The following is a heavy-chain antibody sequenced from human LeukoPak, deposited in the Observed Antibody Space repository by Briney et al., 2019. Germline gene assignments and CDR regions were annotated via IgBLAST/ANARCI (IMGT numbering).Heavy chain of an antibody. CDR1: GYSFTSFG. V-gene: IGHV1-18*01. CDR2: ISPHDGNR. CDR3: AKTRPTWEGWGFDY. Sequence: ASVKVSCKASGYSFTSFGITWVRQAPGRGLEWMGWISPHDGNRNYAQNIQGRVTLTTDTSTNTAYMDLTSLRFDDTAVYYCAKTRPTWEGWGFDYWGQGTLVTVSS. J-gene: IGHJ4*02. D-gene: IGHD1-26*01.